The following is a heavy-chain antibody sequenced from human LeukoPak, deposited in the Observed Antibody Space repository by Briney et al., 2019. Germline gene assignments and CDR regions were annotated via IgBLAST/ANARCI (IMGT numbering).Heavy chain of an antibody. J-gene: IGHJ3*02. V-gene: IGHV4-4*07. CDR2: IYTSGST. CDR1: GGSISSYY. D-gene: IGHD3-10*01. CDR3: ARVHPNPIYGSGSYSGGSAFDI. Sequence: SETLSLTCTVSGGSISSYYWSWIRQPAGKGLEWIGRIYTSGSTNYNPSLKSRVTMSVDTSKNQFSLKLSSVTAADTAVYYCARVHPNPIYGSGSYSGGSAFDIWGQGTMVTVSS.